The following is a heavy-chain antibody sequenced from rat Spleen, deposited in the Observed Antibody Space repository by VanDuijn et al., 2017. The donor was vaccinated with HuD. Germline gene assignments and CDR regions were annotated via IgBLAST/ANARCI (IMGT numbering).Heavy chain of an antibody. CDR1: GFIFSNYG. J-gene: IGHJ2*01. V-gene: IGHV5-29*01. CDR3: ARGNYPLFDY. D-gene: IGHD3-8*01. CDR2: ISTGGSNT. Sequence: EVQLVESGGGLVQTGRSLKLSCTASGFIFSNYGMAWVRQAPTKGLEWVASISTGGSNTYYPDSVKGRFTISRDSAKSTLYLQMDSLRSEDTATYYCARGNYPLFDYWGQGVLVTVSS.